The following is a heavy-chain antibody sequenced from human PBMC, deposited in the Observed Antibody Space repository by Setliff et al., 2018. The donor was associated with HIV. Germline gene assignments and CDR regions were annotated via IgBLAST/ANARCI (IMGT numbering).Heavy chain of an antibody. Sequence: ASVKVSCKASGYTFTSYGISWVRQAPGQGLEWMGWIRAYNGNTNYAQTLQGRVTMTTDTSTSTAYMELRSLRSDDTAVYYCAREYYDFWSGYSDAFHIWGQGTMVTVSS. D-gene: IGHD3-3*01. CDR2: IRAYNGNT. V-gene: IGHV1-18*01. J-gene: IGHJ3*02. CDR1: GYTFTSYG. CDR3: AREYYDFWSGYSDAFHI.